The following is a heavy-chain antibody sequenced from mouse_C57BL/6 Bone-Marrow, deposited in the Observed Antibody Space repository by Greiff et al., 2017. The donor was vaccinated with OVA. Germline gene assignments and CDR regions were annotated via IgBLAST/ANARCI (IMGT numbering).Heavy chain of an antibody. V-gene: IGHV5-6*01. Sequence: EVQLVESGGDLVKPGGSLRLSCAASGFTFSSYGMSWVRQTPDKRLEWVATISSGGSYTYYPDSVKGRFTISRDNAKNTLYLQMSSLKSEDTAMYYCARHYSNYEWFAYWGQGTLVTVSA. CDR3: ARHYSNYEWFAY. J-gene: IGHJ3*01. CDR2: ISSGGSYT. CDR1: GFTFSSYG. D-gene: IGHD2-5*01.